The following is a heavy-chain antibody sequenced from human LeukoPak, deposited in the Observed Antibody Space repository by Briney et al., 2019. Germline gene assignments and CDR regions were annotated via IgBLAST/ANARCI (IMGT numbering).Heavy chain of an antibody. D-gene: IGHD1-26*01. V-gene: IGHV3-23*01. Sequence: GGSLRLSCAASGFTFSSYGMSWVRQAPGKGLEWVSAISGSGGSTYYADSVKGRFTISRDNSKNTLYLHMNSLRAEDTAVYYCARDGDSGSYRWEAFDIWGQGTMVTVSS. J-gene: IGHJ3*02. CDR3: ARDGDSGSYRWEAFDI. CDR2: ISGSGGST. CDR1: GFTFSSYG.